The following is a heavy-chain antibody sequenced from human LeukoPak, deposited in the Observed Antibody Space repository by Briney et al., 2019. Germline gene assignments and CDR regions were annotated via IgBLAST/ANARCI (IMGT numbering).Heavy chain of an antibody. CDR3: AKDDTDGGYGEGFDY. CDR2: ISGSGGST. J-gene: IGHJ4*02. D-gene: IGHD5-12*01. V-gene: IGHV3-23*01. CDR1: GFTFSSYA. Sequence: GGSLRLSCAASGFTFSSYAMSWVRQAPGKGLEWVSAISGSGGSTYYADSVKGRFTISRDNSKNTLYLQMNSLRAEDTAVYYCAKDDTDGGYGEGFDYWGQGTLVTVSS.